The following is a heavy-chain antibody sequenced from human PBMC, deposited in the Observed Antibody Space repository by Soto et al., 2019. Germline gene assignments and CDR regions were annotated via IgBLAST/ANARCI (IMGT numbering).Heavy chain of an antibody. CDR1: GGSISSYY. D-gene: IGHD2-2*01. Sequence: SETLSLTCTVSGGSISSYYWSWIRQPPGKGLERIGYIYYSGSNNYKPYHKSRVTISVDTSKNQFSLKLSSVTAADTAVYYCAGVVVVPAAGYYGMDVWGQGTTVTVSS. J-gene: IGHJ6*02. CDR3: AGVVVVPAAGYYGMDV. CDR2: IYYSGSN. V-gene: IGHV4-59*01.